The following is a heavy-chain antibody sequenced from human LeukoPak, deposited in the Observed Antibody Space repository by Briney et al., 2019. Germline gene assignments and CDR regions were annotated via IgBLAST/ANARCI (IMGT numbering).Heavy chain of an antibody. J-gene: IGHJ3*02. Sequence: ASVKVSCKASGYTFTSYDINWVRQATGQGLEWMGWMNPNSGNTGYAQKFQGRITMTRNTSISTAYMELSSLRSEDTAVYYCARGCVISSGNGDAFDIWGQGTMVTVSS. CDR1: GYTFTSYD. D-gene: IGHD4-23*01. V-gene: IGHV1-8*01. CDR3: ARGCVISSGNGDAFDI. CDR2: MNPNSGNT.